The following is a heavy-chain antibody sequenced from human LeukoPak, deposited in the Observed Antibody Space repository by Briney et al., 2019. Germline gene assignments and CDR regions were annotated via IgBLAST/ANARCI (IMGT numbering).Heavy chain of an antibody. CDR3: ARGERYCTASNCFFSFDY. CDR2: VSFDGSNK. CDR1: GFIFSRNA. V-gene: IGHV3-30*04. D-gene: IGHD2-15*01. Sequence: GRSLRLSCAASGFIFSRNAMHRVRQAPGKGLEWVAVVSFDGSNKFYADSVKGRFTISRDNSKNTLYLQMDSLRAEDTAVFYCARGERYCTASNCFFSFDYWGQGTLVTVSS. J-gene: IGHJ4*02.